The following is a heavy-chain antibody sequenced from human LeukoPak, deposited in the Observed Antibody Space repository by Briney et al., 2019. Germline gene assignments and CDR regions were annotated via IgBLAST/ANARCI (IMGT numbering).Heavy chain of an antibody. Sequence: PSQTLSLTCTVSGGSISSGSYDWYWIRQPAGKELEWIGHIYTSGTSNYNPSLRSRVTISLDTSKNQFSLRLNSVTAADTAVYYCARALYWSSWTLVFDYWGQGTLVTVSS. CDR1: GGSISSGSYD. J-gene: IGHJ4*02. D-gene: IGHD6-13*01. CDR3: ARALYWSSWTLVFDY. CDR2: IYTSGTS. V-gene: IGHV4-61*09.